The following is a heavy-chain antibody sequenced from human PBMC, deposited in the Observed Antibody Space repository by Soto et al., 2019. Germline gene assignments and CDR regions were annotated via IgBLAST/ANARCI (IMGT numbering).Heavy chain of an antibody. CDR3: VCGLFGEYLPLDY. D-gene: IGHD3-10*01. V-gene: IGHV4-59*01. J-gene: IGHJ4*02. CDR1: GGSISSYY. CDR2: IYYSGST. Sequence: SETLSLTCTVSGGSISSYYWSWIRQPPGKGLEWIGYIYYSGSTNYNPSLKSRVTISVDTSKNQFSLKLSSVTAADTAVYYCVCGLFGEYLPLDYWGQGTLVTVSS.